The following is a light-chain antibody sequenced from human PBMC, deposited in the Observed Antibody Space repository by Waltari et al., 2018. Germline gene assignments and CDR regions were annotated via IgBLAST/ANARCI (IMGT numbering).Light chain of an antibody. Sequence: DIQITQSQSPMSASVGASVPITCQASQCISNNLAWYQQKPGKVPKLLIYKASTLQSGVPSRFSGSGSGTDFTLTISSLQPEDFATYYCQHGYGTPYSFGQGTKVEIK. CDR1: QCISNN. J-gene: IGKJ2*03. CDR3: QHGYGTPYS. V-gene: IGKV1-17*03. CDR2: KAS.